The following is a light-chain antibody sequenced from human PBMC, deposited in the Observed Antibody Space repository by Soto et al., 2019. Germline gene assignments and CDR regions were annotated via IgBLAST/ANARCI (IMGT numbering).Light chain of an antibody. CDR2: GAS. CDR3: QQFSGSLT. V-gene: IGKV3-20*01. J-gene: IGKJ3*01. CDR1: QNIYTGY. Sequence: PGESATLSCRASQNIYTGYLAWYQQKPGQAPRLLIYGASDRATGIPDRFTGRGSGTDFTLTISRLAPEDFAVYYCQQFSGSLTFGPGTKVDMK.